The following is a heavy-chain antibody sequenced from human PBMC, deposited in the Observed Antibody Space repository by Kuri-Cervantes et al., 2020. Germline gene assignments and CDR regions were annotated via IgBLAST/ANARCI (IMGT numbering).Heavy chain of an antibody. CDR3: ARASKTNWYFDL. CDR1: GGSISGSSYY. J-gene: IGHJ2*01. D-gene: IGHD1-1*01. CDR2: IYHSGST. V-gene: IGHV4-39*07. Sequence: ESLKISCTVSGGSISGSSYYWGWIRQPPGKGLEWIGSIYHSGSTNYNPSLRSRVTISVDKSKNQFSLKLSSVTAADTAVYYCARASKTNWYFDLWGRGTLVTVSS.